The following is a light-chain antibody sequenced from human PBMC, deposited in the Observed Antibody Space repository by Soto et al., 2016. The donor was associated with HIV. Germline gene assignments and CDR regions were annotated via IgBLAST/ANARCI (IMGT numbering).Light chain of an antibody. J-gene: IGLJ2*01. CDR2: QDS. CDR3: QAWDTNTVV. V-gene: IGLV3-1*01. CDR1: KLGEKY. Sequence: SYDLTQPPSVSVSPGQTASITCSGDKLGEKYACWYQQRPGQSPVLVIYQDSKRPSGIPERFSGSNSRNTATLTISGAQAMDEADYYCQAWDTNTVVFGEGTKLTVL.